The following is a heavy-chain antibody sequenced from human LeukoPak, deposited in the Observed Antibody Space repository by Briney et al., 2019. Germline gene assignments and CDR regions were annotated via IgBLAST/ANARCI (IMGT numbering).Heavy chain of an antibody. Sequence: SVKVSCKASGFTFTSSAMQWVRQARGQRLEWIGWIVVGSGNTNYAQKFQERVTITRDMSTSTAYMELSSLRSEDTAVYYCAASLLQLELRSVAFDYWCQGALVTVSS. V-gene: IGHV1-58*02. CDR2: IVVGSGNT. J-gene: IGHJ4*02. CDR1: GFTFTSSA. CDR3: AASLLQLELRSVAFDY. D-gene: IGHD1-1*01.